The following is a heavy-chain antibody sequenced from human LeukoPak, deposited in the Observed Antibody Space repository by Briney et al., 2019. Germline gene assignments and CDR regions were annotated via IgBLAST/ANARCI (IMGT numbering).Heavy chain of an antibody. J-gene: IGHJ4*02. CDR1: GFTFSRYG. CDR3: AKDSEM. CDR2: IWYDGSNK. Sequence: GGSLRLSCAASGFTFSRYGINWVRQAPGKGLEWVAIIWYDGSNKYYAESVKGRFTISRDNSKNTVDLQMNSLRVEDTAVYYCAKDSEMWGQGTLVTVFS. V-gene: IGHV3-33*06.